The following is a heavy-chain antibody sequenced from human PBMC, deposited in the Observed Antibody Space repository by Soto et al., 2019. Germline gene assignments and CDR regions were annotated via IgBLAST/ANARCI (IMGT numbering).Heavy chain of an antibody. CDR2: TYYRSKWYT. D-gene: IGHD6-13*01. Sequence: SQTLSLTCVISGDNVSTNSAAWNWIRQSPSRGLEWLGRTYYRSKWYTDYAESVKSRIIINPDTSKNQFSLQLNSVTPEDTAVYFCARDPDSTSWYGIDYWGQGTLVTVSS. V-gene: IGHV6-1*01. J-gene: IGHJ4*02. CDR3: ARDPDSTSWYGIDY. CDR1: GDNVSTNSAA.